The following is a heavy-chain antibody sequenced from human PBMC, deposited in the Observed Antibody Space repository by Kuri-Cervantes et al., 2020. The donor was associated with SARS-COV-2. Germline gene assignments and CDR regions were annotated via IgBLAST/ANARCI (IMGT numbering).Heavy chain of an antibody. CDR2: INHSGST. CDR3: ARGVGAAVAGTLITIYYYYGMDV. D-gene: IGHD6-19*01. Sequence: ESLKISCAVYGGSFSGYYWSWIRQPPGKGLEWIGEINHSGSTNYNPSLKSRVIISVDTSKNQFSLRLSSVTAADTAVYYCARGVGAAVAGTLITIYYYYGMDVWGQGTTVTVSS. J-gene: IGHJ6*02. CDR1: GGSFSGYY. V-gene: IGHV4-34*01.